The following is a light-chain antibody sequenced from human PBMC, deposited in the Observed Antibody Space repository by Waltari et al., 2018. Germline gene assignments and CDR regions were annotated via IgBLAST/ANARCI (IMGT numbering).Light chain of an antibody. CDR2: LGS. V-gene: IGKV2-28*01. J-gene: IGKJ2*03. CDR1: QSVLHNIGYEY. Sequence: DIVMTQSPLSLPVTPGEPASISCRSSQSVLHNIGYEYLDCDLQKPGQSPQLLIYLGSNRASGVPDRFSGSGSGTDFTLKISRVEAEDVGVYYCMQALQTPISFGQGTKLEIK. CDR3: MQALQTPIS.